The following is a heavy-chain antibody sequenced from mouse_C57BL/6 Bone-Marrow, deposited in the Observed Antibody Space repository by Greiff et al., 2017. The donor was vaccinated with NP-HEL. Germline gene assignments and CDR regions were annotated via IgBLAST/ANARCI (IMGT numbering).Heavy chain of an antibody. CDR1: GYTFTDYY. V-gene: IGHV1-19*01. Sequence: VQLQQSGPVLVKPGASVKMSCKASGYTFTDYYMNWVKQSHGKSLEWIGVINPYNGGTSYNQKFKGKATLTVDKSSSTAYMELNSLTSEDSAVYYCARDWAGPFDYWGQGTTLTVSS. J-gene: IGHJ2*01. D-gene: IGHD3-3*01. CDR3: ARDWAGPFDY. CDR2: INPYNGGT.